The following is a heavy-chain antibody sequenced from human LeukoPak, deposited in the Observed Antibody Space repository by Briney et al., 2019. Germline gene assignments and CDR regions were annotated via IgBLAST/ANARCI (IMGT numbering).Heavy chain of an antibody. Sequence: GSLRLSCAASGFTFSSSAMSWIRQPPGKGLEWIGEINHSGSTNYNPSLKSRVTISVDTSKNQFSLKLSSVTAADTAVYYCARVFGGTTYNWFDPWGQGTLVTVSS. CDR3: ARVFGGTTYNWFDP. V-gene: IGHV4-34*01. CDR1: GFTFSSSA. J-gene: IGHJ5*02. CDR2: INHSGST. D-gene: IGHD2/OR15-2a*01.